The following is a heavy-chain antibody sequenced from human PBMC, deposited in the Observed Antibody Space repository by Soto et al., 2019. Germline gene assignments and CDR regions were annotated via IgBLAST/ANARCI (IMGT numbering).Heavy chain of an antibody. Sequence: PGGSLRLSCAASGFTFSSYAMHWVRQAPGKGLEWVALISYDGSNKYYADSAKGRFTISRDNSKNTLYLQMNSLRAEDTAVYYCARDPNLYCTTTSCQGEALGYWGQGTLVTVSS. CDR1: GFTFSSYA. V-gene: IGHV3-30-3*01. CDR2: ISYDGSNK. D-gene: IGHD2-2*01. J-gene: IGHJ4*02. CDR3: ARDPNLYCTTTSCQGEALGY.